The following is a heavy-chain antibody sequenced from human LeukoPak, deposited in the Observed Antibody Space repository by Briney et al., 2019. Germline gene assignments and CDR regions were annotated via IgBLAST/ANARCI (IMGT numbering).Heavy chain of an antibody. CDR3: ARLNQAVAGTYYFDY. D-gene: IGHD6-19*01. V-gene: IGHV3-33*01. Sequence: GGSLRLSCAASGFTFSSYGMHWVRQAPGKGLEWVAVIWYDGSNKYYADSVKGQFTISRDNSKNTLYLQMNSLRAEDTAVYYCARLNQAVAGTYYFDYWGQGTLVTVSS. J-gene: IGHJ4*02. CDR2: IWYDGSNK. CDR1: GFTFSSYG.